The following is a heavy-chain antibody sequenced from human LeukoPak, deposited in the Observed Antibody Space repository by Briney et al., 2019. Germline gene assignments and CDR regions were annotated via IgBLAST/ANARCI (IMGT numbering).Heavy chain of an antibody. CDR2: IYYSGST. J-gene: IGHJ4*02. CDR3: ATRNWLQFYYFDY. D-gene: IGHD5-24*01. CDR1: GGSISSSSYY. V-gene: IGHV4-39*01. Sequence: SETLSLTCTVSGGSISSSSYYWGWIRQPPGKGLEWIGSIYYSGSTYYNPSLKSRVTISVDTSKNQFSLKLSSVTAADTAVYYCATRNWLQFYYFDYWGQGTLVTVSS.